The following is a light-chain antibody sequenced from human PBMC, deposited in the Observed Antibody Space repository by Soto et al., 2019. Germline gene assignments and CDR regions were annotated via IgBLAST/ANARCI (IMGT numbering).Light chain of an antibody. V-gene: IGLV2-11*01. J-gene: IGLJ1*01. CDR1: SSDVGAYDY. CDR2: DVT. Sequence: QSALTQPRSVSGSPGQSVAISCTGTSSDVGAYDYVSWYQQHPGKAPKLMIYDVTKRPSGVSDRFSGSKSGNTASLTISGLQPEDESDYYCCSYAGSPYVFGTGTKLTVL. CDR3: CSYAGSPYV.